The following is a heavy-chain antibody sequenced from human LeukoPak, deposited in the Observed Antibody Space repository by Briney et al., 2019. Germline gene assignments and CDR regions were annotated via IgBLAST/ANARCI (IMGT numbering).Heavy chain of an antibody. CDR3: ARDRLTYYYDSSGYYSAEYFQH. D-gene: IGHD3-22*01. V-gene: IGHV1-69*13. CDR1: GGTFSSYA. J-gene: IGHJ1*01. CDR2: IIPIFGTA. Sequence: SVKVSCKASGGTFSSYAISWVRQAPGQGLEWMGGIIPIFGTANYAQKFQGRVTITADESTSTAYMELSSLRSEDTAVYYCARDRLTYYYDSSGYYSAEYFQHWGQGTLVTVSS.